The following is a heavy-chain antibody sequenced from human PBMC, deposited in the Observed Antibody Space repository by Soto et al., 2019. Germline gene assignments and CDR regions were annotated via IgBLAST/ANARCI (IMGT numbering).Heavy chain of an antibody. D-gene: IGHD2-15*01. J-gene: IGHJ5*02. Sequence: SETLSLTCTVSGGSISSGGYYWSWIRQHPGKGLEWIGYIYYSGSTYYNPSLKSRVTISVVTSKNQFSLKLSSVTAADTAVYYCARGIVVVVAATALWFDPWGQGTLVTVSS. CDR1: GGSISSGGYY. V-gene: IGHV4-31*03. CDR3: ARGIVVVVAATALWFDP. CDR2: IYYSGST.